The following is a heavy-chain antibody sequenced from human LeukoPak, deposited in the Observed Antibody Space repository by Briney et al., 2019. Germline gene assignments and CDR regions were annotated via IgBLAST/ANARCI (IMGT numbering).Heavy chain of an antibody. V-gene: IGHV4-34*01. CDR3: ARGRIAKIVVVHGFSYGMDV. Sequence: PSETLSLTCTVFGGSFTDYFWTWIRHSPRKGLEWIGEINDYTGDSKYNPSLNSRVSISLEKSKNQLSLELRSVTAADTAVYYCARGRIAKIVVVHGFSYGMDVWGQGTTVTVSS. D-gene: IGHD3-22*01. CDR2: INDYTGDS. CDR1: GGSFTDYF. J-gene: IGHJ6*02.